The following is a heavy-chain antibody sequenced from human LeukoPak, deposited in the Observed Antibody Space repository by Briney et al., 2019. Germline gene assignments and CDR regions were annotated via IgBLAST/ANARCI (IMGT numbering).Heavy chain of an antibody. Sequence: SETLSLTCAVSGGSISSSNWWSWVRQPPGKGLEWIGEIYHTGSTNYNPSLKSRVTISVDKSKNQFSLKLSSVTAADTAVYYCAKHWYYGSGSYFDYWGQGTLVTVSS. CDR2: IYHTGST. CDR1: GGSISSSNW. J-gene: IGHJ4*02. D-gene: IGHD3-10*01. CDR3: AKHWYYGSGSYFDY. V-gene: IGHV4-4*02.